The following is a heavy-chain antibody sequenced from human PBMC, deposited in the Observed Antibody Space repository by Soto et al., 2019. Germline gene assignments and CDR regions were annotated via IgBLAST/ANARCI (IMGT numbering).Heavy chain of an antibody. CDR3: ARGRGGWLGTFDY. D-gene: IGHD6-19*01. CDR1: GFTFSSYA. V-gene: IGHV3-30*04. Sequence: QVQLVESGGGVVQPGGSLRLSCAASGFTFSSYAMHWVRQAPGKGLEWVAVISFDGGRKDSAASVKGRFTISRDDPKNTLHLQMSSLRTEDTAVYYCARGRGGWLGTFDYWGQGTVVTVSS. J-gene: IGHJ4*02. CDR2: ISFDGGRK.